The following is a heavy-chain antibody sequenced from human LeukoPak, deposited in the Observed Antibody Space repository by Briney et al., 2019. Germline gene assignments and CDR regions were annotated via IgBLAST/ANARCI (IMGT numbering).Heavy chain of an antibody. Sequence: ASVKVSCKASGYTFTSYDINWVRQATGQGPEWMGWMNPNSGNTGYAQKFQGRVTITRNTSISTAYMELSSLRSEDTAVYYCARVLTGTTDWYFDLWGRGTLVTVSS. CDR3: ARVLTGTTDWYFDL. V-gene: IGHV1-8*03. J-gene: IGHJ2*01. CDR1: GYTFTSYD. D-gene: IGHD1-7*01. CDR2: MNPNSGNT.